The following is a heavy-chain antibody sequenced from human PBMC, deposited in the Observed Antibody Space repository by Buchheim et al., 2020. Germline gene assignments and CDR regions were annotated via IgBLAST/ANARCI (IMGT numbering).Heavy chain of an antibody. V-gene: IGHV3-7*01. CDR1: GFIFRRSW. CDR3: ARDRDGYGY. CDR2: IKEDGSEK. Sequence: EVQLVESGGGLVQPGGSLRLSCAASGFIFRRSWMSWVRQAPGKGLEWVANIKEDGSEKYYVDSVKGRFTISRDNARNSVVLQMNSLRAEDTAVYYCARDRDGYGYWGQGTL. J-gene: IGHJ4*02. D-gene: IGHD5-24*01.